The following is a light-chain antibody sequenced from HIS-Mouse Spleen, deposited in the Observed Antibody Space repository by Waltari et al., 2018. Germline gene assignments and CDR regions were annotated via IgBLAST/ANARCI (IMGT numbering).Light chain of an antibody. V-gene: IGLV2-23*01. Sequence: QSALTQPASVSGSPGQSITIPCTGTSSDVGRYNLVSWYQQHPGKAPKLMIYEGSKRPSGVSNRFSGSKSGNTASRTISGLQAEDEADYYCCSYAGSSTWVFGGGTKLTVL. J-gene: IGLJ3*02. CDR3: CSYAGSSTWV. CDR1: SSDVGRYNL. CDR2: EGS.